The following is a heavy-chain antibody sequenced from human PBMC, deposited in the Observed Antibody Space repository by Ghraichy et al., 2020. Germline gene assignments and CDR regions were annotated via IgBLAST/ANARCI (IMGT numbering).Heavy chain of an antibody. CDR1: GFTFSSYW. Sequence: GESLRLSCAASGFTFSSYWMSWVRQAPGEGLEWLANIKQDGSEKYYVDSVKGRFTISRDNAKNSLYLQMNSLRAEDTAVYYCARTDHYYYAMDVWGQGTTVTVSS. CDR3: ARTDHYYYAMDV. J-gene: IGHJ6*02. CDR2: IKQDGSEK. V-gene: IGHV3-7*01.